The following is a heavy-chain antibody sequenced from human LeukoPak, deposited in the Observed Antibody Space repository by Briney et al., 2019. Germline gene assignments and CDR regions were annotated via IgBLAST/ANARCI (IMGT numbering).Heavy chain of an antibody. CDR2: IYTSGST. J-gene: IGHJ4*02. CDR3: ARENDYYDSNGYPDY. D-gene: IGHD3-22*01. CDR1: GGSISSYY. V-gene: IGHV4-4*07. Sequence: SETLSLTCTVSGGSISSYYWSWIRQPAGKGLVWIGRIYTSGSTNYNPSLKSRVTMSVDTSKNQFSLKLSSVTAADTAVYYCARENDYYDSNGYPDYWGQGTLVTVSS.